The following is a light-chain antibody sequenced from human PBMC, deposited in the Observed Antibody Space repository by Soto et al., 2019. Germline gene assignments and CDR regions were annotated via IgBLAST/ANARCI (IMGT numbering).Light chain of an antibody. Sequence: QSALTQPPSASGSPGQSVTISCTGTSSDVGGYNYVSWYQQHPGKAPKLMIYEVSKRPTGVPDRFSGSKSGNTASLTVSGLQAEDEPDYNCTSWEGGNNFVVGGGTKLTDL. CDR3: TSWEGGNNFV. V-gene: IGLV2-8*01. J-gene: IGLJ2*01. CDR1: SSDVGGYNY. CDR2: EVS.